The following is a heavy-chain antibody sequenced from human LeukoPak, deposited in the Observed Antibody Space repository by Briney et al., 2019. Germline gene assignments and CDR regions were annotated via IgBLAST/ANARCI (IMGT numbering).Heavy chain of an antibody. CDR1: GGTFSTYA. D-gene: IGHD2-8*01. Sequence: SVKVSCKASGGTFSTYAITWVRQAPGQGLEWMGGLIPNFGTARGAQKFQGRVTITADESTSTAYMELSSLRSEDTAVYYCARDLGYCTNGVCHTRFDYWGQGTLVAVSS. CDR3: ARDLGYCTNGVCHTRFDY. CDR2: LIPNFGTA. V-gene: IGHV1-69*13. J-gene: IGHJ4*02.